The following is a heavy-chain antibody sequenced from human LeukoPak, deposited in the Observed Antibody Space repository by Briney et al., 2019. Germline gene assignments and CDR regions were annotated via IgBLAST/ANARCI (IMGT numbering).Heavy chain of an antibody. D-gene: IGHD5-18*01. CDR2: ISWNSGSI. V-gene: IGHV3-9*01. CDR3: AKGSGYSYGTIVDY. Sequence: PGRSLRLSCAASGFTFDDYAMHWVRQAPGKGLEWASGISWNSGSIGYADSVKGRFTISRDNAKNSLYLQMNSLRAEDTALYYCAKGSGYSYGTIVDYWGQGTLVTVSS. CDR1: GFTFDDYA. J-gene: IGHJ4*02.